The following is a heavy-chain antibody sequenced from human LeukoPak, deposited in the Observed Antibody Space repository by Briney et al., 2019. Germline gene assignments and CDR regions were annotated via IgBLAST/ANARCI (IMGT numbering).Heavy chain of an antibody. CDR3: ARPSYYGSESQLYYFGY. J-gene: IGHJ4*02. CDR2: IWYDGYNE. CDR1: GFTSNNYG. Sequence: PGGSLRLSCAASGFTSNNYGMHWVRQAPGKGLEWVAVIWYDGYNEFYADSVKGRFTISRDNSKNTLYLQMDSLRAEDTAVYYCARPSYYGSESQLYYFGYWGQGTLVTVS. D-gene: IGHD3-10*01. V-gene: IGHV3-33*01.